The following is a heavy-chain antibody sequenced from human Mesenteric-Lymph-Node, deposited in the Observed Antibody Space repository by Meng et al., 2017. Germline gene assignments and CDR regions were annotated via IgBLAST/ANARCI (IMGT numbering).Heavy chain of an antibody. CDR3: ARVYYYGSGFFDY. CDR2: INSDGSST. J-gene: IGHJ4*02. CDR1: GFTFSSYW. Sequence: GESLKISCAVSGFTFSSYWMHWVRQAPGKGLVWVSRINSDGSSTSYADSVKGRFTISRDNAKNTLYLQMNSLRAEDTAMYYCARVYYYGSGFFDYWGQGTLVTVSS. D-gene: IGHD3-10*01. V-gene: IGHV3-74*01.